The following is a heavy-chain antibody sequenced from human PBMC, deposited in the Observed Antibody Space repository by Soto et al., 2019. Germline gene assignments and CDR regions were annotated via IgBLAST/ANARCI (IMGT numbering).Heavy chain of an antibody. Sequence: ASVKVSCKASGYSFTSYAMSWVRRAPGQGLEWMGWINAYNGNTKYAQKFQDRVTMTTDTSTNTVYMELRSLTSDDTAVYYCARDGVAVTTGISGYWGQGTLVTVSS. CDR2: INAYNGNT. V-gene: IGHV1-18*01. CDR3: ARDGVAVTTGISGY. J-gene: IGHJ4*02. D-gene: IGHD4-4*01. CDR1: GYSFTSYA.